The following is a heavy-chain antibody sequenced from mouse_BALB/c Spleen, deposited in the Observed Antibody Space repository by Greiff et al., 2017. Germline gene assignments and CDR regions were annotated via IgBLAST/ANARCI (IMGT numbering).Heavy chain of an antibody. Sequence: VQLQQPGAELVMPGASVKMSCKASGYTFTDYWMHWVKQRPGQGLEWIGAIDTSDSYTSYNQKFKGKATLTVDESSSTAYMQLSSLTSEDSAVYYCARGGYYRTFMDYWGQGTSVTVSS. CDR1: GYTFTDYW. D-gene: IGHD1-1*02. J-gene: IGHJ4*01. V-gene: IGHV1-69*01. CDR3: ARGGYYRTFMDY. CDR2: IDTSDSYT.